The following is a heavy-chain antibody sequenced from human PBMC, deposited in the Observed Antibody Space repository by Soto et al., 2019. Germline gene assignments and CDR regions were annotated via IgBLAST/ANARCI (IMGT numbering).Heavy chain of an antibody. D-gene: IGHD2-2*01. CDR1: GFTFSSYA. V-gene: IGHV3-23*01. CDR3: AKSGCSSTSCYYYYYYMDV. J-gene: IGHJ6*03. Sequence: LRLSCAASGFTFSSYAMSWVRQAPGKGLEWVSAISGSSGSTYYADSVKGRFTISRDNSKNTLYLQMNSLRAEDTAVYYCAKSGCSSTSCYYYYYYMDVWGKGTTVTVSS. CDR2: ISGSSGST.